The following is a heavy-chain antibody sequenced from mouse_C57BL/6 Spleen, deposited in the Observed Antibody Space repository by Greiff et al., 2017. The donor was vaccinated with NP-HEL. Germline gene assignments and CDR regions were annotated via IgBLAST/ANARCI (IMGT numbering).Heavy chain of an antibody. CDR1: GYTFTSYW. J-gene: IGHJ2*01. CDR2: IYPSDSET. V-gene: IGHV1-61*01. D-gene: IGHD1-1*01. Sequence: QVQLKQPGAELVRPGSSVKLSCKASGYTFTSYWMDWVKQRPGQGLEWIGNIYPSDSETHYNQKFKDKATLTVDKSSSTAYMQLSSLTSEDSAVYYCARRGLLRYFDYWGQGTTLTVSS. CDR3: ARRGLLRYFDY.